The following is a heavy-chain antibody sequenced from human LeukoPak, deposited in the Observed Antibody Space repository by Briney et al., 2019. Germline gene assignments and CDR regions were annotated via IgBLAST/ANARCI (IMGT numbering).Heavy chain of an antibody. CDR2: ISSSSSYI. CDR1: GFTFSSYS. CDR3: TRVRSLGVVTDIDY. Sequence: PGGSLRLSCAASGFTFSSYSMNWVRQAPGKGLEWFSSISSSSSYIYYADSVKGRFTISRDNAKNSLYLQMNSLRAEDTAVYYCTRVRSLGVVTDIDYWGQGTLVTVSS. D-gene: IGHD3-3*01. J-gene: IGHJ4*02. V-gene: IGHV3-21*01.